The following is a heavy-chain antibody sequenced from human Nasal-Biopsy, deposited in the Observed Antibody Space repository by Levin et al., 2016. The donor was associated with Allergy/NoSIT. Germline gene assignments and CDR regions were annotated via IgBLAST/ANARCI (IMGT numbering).Heavy chain of an antibody. V-gene: IGHV3-53*01. Sequence: GGSLRLSCAVSGFTVSSDFMSWVRQAPGEGPKWVALVSADAFTYYADSVKGRFTISRDTAKNTLYLQMNSLRVEDTAMYYCVTARGDHWGQGTLVTVSA. CDR3: VTARGDH. D-gene: IGHD3-10*01. J-gene: IGHJ4*02. CDR2: VSADAFT. CDR1: GFTVSSDF.